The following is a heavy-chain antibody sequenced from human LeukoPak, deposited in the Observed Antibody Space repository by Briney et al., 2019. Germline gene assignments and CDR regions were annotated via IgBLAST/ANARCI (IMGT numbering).Heavy chain of an antibody. CDR1: GFTFSDYY. V-gene: IGHV3-11*03. CDR2: ISGSTGYT. Sequence: SGGSLRLSCAASGFTFSDYYMSWIRQAPGKGLEWVSYISGSTGYTNYADSVKGRFTISRDNAKNSLFLHMNSLRAEDTPVYYCARTNSGYDSFDYWGQGTLVTVSS. J-gene: IGHJ4*02. CDR3: ARTNSGYDSFDY. D-gene: IGHD5-12*01.